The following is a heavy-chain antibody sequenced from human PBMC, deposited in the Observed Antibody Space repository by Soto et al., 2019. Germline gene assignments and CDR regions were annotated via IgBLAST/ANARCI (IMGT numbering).Heavy chain of an antibody. CDR3: AHTDYYGSWNFGY. D-gene: IGHD3-10*01. V-gene: IGHV2-5*02. J-gene: IGHJ4*02. Sequence: QITLKESGPTLVKPTQTLTLTCTFSGFSLTTRGPGVGWIRQPPGKALEWLAVIYWDDDKRYSPSLKNRLTITNDTSKNQVVLTLTNMDPMATSTYYCAHTDYYGSWNFGYWGQGTLVTVSS. CDR2: IYWDDDK. CDR1: GFSLTTRGPG.